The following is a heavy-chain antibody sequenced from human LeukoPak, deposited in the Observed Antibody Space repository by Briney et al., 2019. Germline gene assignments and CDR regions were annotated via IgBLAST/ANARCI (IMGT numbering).Heavy chain of an antibody. CDR1: AYTFTSYA. Sequence: GASVKVSCKAFAYTFTSYAISWVRQAPGQGLEWMGWISASNGNTNYAQKLHGRVTMTTDTSTNTVYMELRSLRFDDTAVYYCARDLAGVVGVTAWFDPWGQGTLVTVSS. CDR3: ARDLAGVVGVTAWFDP. J-gene: IGHJ5*02. CDR2: ISASNGNT. D-gene: IGHD1-26*01. V-gene: IGHV1-18*01.